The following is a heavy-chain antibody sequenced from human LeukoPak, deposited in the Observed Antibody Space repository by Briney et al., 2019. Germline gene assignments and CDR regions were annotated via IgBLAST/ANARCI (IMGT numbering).Heavy chain of an antibody. CDR2: IYYSGST. D-gene: IGHD3-10*01. Sequence: SQTLSLTCTVSGGSISSGGYYWSWIRQHPGKGLEWIGYIYYSGSTYCNPSLKSRVTISVDTSKNQFSLKLSSVTAADTAVYYCARGRGSGSYYNGYWYFDLWGRGTLVTVSS. J-gene: IGHJ2*01. V-gene: IGHV4-31*03. CDR3: ARGRGSGSYYNGYWYFDL. CDR1: GGSISSGGYY.